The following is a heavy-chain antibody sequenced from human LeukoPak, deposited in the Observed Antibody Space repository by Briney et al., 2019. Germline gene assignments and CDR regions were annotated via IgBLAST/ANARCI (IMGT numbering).Heavy chain of an antibody. CDR3: ARGTLWPGSFDI. CDR2: IYTTGNT. J-gene: IGHJ3*02. CDR1: GGSISSYY. V-gene: IGHV4-4*07. D-gene: IGHD5-18*01. Sequence: SETLSLTCTVSGGSISSYYWSWLRQPAGKGLEWIGRIYTTGNTNYNPSLKSRVTMSVDTSKNQFSLKLSSVTAADTAVYYCARGTLWPGSFDIWGQGTMVTVSS.